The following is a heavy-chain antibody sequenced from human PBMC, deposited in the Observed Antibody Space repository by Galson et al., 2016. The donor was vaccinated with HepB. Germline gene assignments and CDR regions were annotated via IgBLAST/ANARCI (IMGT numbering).Heavy chain of an antibody. CDR3: ARGPGSFSY. D-gene: IGHD1-26*01. CDR2: VNSGGYAV. J-gene: IGHJ4*02. Sequence: SLRLSCAASGFTFNISAMAWVRQVPGKGLEWVSSVNSGGYAVYADSLKGRFTISRDNAKNSVDLQMDSLRSDDTALDYCARGPGSFSYWGQGILVTVSS. V-gene: IGHV3-48*03. CDR1: GFTFNISA.